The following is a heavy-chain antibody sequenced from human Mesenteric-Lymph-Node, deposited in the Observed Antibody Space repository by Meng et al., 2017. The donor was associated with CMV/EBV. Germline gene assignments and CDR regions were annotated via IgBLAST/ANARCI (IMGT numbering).Heavy chain of an antibody. CDR2: ISYDGSNK. CDR3: VNLEMAALGF. V-gene: IGHV3-30-3*01. CDR1: GFTFSSYA. J-gene: IGHJ4*02. Sequence: GGSLRLSCAASGFTFSSYAMHWVRQAPGKGLEWVAVISYDGSNKYYADSVKGRFTISRDNSKNTLYLQMNSLRAEDTAVYYCVNLEMAALGFWGQGTLVTVSS. D-gene: IGHD5-24*01.